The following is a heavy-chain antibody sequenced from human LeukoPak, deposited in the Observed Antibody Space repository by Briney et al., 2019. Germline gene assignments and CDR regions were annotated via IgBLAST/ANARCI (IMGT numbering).Heavy chain of an antibody. CDR2: IIPIFGTA. J-gene: IGHJ5*02. D-gene: IGHD5-18*01. CDR3: AREGSIQVWSREFDP. Sequence: SVKVSCKASGGTFSSYAISWVRQAPGQGLEWMGGIIPIFGTANYAQKFQGRVTITADESTSTAYMELSSLRSEDTAVYYCAREGSIQVWSREFDPWGQGTLVTVSS. V-gene: IGHV1-69*13. CDR1: GGTFSSYA.